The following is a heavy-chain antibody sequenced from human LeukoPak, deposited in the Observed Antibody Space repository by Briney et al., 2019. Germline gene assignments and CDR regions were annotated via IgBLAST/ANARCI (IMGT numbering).Heavy chain of an antibody. V-gene: IGHV1-2*06. D-gene: IGHD4-17*01. CDR2: INPNSGGT. CDR1: GYTLTGYY. J-gene: IGHJ5*02. CDR3: ARGADYGDDGGWFDP. Sequence: ASVKVSCXASGYTLTGYYMHWVRQAHGQGLEWMARINPNSGGTNYAQKFQGRVTMTRDTSISTAYMELSRLRSDDTAVYYCARGADYGDDGGWFDPWGQGTLVTVSS.